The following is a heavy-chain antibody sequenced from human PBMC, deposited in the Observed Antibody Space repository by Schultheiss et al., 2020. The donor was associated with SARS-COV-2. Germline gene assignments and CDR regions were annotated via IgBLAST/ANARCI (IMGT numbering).Heavy chain of an antibody. V-gene: IGHV4-31*03. Sequence: SETLSLTCTVSGGSISSGGYYWSWIRQHPGKGLEWIGYIYYSGSTYYNPSLKSRLTISADSSKDQFSLKLSSVTAADTAVYYCARVTYYDFWSGGAGYYYGMDVWGQGTTVTVSS. CDR3: ARVTYYDFWSGGAGYYYGMDV. J-gene: IGHJ6*02. CDR2: IYYSGST. CDR1: GGSISSGGYY. D-gene: IGHD3-3*01.